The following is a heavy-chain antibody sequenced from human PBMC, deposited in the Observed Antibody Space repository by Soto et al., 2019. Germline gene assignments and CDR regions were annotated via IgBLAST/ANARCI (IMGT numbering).Heavy chain of an antibody. CDR2: IYWDDDK. CDR3: AHRREGWYGNY. V-gene: IGHV2-5*02. CDR1: GFSLSTSGVG. Sequence: QITLKESGPTLVKPTQTLTLTCTFSGFSLSTSGVGVGWIRQPPGKALEWLALIYWDDDKRYSPSLKSRLTXTXXTATNPVVLTMPNMDPVDTATYYCAHRREGWYGNYWGQGTLVTVSS. D-gene: IGHD6-19*01. J-gene: IGHJ4*02.